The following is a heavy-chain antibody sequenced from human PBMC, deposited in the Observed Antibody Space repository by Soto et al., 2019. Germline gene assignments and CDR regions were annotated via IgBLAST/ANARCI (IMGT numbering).Heavy chain of an antibody. CDR3: AREDLILEWLPYGMDV. V-gene: IGHV1-69*01. CDR1: GGTIGSYS. Sequence: CKASGGTIGSYSISSVRQANGQGLEWMGGIIPIFGTANYAQKFQGRVTITADESTSTAYMELSSLRSEDTAVYYCAREDLILEWLPYGMDVWGQGTTVTVSS. CDR2: IIPIFGTA. J-gene: IGHJ6*02. D-gene: IGHD3-3*01.